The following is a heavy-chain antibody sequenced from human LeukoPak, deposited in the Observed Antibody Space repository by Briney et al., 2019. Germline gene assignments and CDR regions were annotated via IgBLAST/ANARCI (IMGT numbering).Heavy chain of an antibody. V-gene: IGHV4-39*07. J-gene: IGHJ4*02. D-gene: IGHD2-2*01. CDR3: ARGFGVVPAATLDY. Sequence: SETLSLTCTVSGGSISSSSYYWGWIRQPPGKGLEWIGEINHSGSTNYNPSLKSRVTISVDTSKNQFSLKLSSVTAADTAVYYCARGFGVVPAATLDYWGQGTLVTVSS. CDR1: GGSISSSSYY. CDR2: INHSGST.